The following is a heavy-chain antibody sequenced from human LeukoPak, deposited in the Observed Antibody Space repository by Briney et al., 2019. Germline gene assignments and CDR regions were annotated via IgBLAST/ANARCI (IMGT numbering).Heavy chain of an antibody. CDR2: INTDGSST. Sequence: GGSLRLSCAASGFTFSSYWMHWVRQAPGKGLVWVSRINTDGSSTSYADSVKGRFTISRDNAKNRLYVQMNSLRAEDTAVYYCARTPTYYGSATYLDYWGQGTLVTVSS. V-gene: IGHV3-74*01. CDR1: GFTFSSYW. J-gene: IGHJ4*02. D-gene: IGHD3-10*01. CDR3: ARTPTYYGSATYLDY.